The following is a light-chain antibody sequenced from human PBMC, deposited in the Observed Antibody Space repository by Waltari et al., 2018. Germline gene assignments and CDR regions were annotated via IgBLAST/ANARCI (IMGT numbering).Light chain of an antibody. CDR1: QSISSY. CDR2: AAS. J-gene: IGKJ1*01. V-gene: IGKV1-39*01. CDR3: QQSYSTPRT. Sequence: DIQMTQSPSSLSASVGDRVTIPCRASQSISSYLNWYQQKPGKAPKLLIYAASSLQSGVPSSFSGSGSVTDFTLTISSLQPEDFATYYCQQSYSTPRTFGQGTKVEIK.